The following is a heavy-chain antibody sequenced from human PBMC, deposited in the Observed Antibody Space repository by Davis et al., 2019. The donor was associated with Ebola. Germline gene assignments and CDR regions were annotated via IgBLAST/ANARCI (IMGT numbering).Heavy chain of an antibody. Sequence: GESLKISCTGSGYSFTSYWIGWVRQMPGKGLEWMGIIYPGGSDTRYSPSFQGQVTISADKSISTAYLQWSSLKASDTAMYYCARRGYYYDSSGYYQGYFDYWGQGTLVTVSS. CDR3: ARRGYYYDSSGYYQGYFDY. CDR2: IYPGGSDT. J-gene: IGHJ4*02. V-gene: IGHV5-51*01. CDR1: GYSFTSYW. D-gene: IGHD3-22*01.